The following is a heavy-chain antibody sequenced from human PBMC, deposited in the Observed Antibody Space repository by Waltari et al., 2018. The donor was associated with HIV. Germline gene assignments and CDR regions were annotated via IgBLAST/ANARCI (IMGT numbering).Heavy chain of an antibody. J-gene: IGHJ3*02. CDR3: AKEMII. D-gene: IGHD3-16*01. Sequence: QVQLQQWGAGLLKPSETLSLTCAVYGGSFSGYYWSWIRQSPGKGLEWIGEINHNGSTNYNPSLKSRVSMSVDTSKNQFSLKLSSVTAADTAVYYCAKEMIIWGQGTMVTVSS. V-gene: IGHV4-34*01. CDR2: INHNGST. CDR1: GGSFSGYY.